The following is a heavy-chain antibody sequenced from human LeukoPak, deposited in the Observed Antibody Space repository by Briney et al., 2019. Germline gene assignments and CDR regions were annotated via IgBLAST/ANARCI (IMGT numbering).Heavy chain of an antibody. CDR2: IYYSGST. J-gene: IGHJ3*02. V-gene: IGHV4-31*03. CDR1: GGSISSGGYY. CDR3: ARDPRDAFDI. Sequence: SETLSLTCTVSGGSISSGGYYWSWIRQHPGKGLEWIGYIYYSGSTYYNPSLKSRVTISVDTSKNQFSLKLSPVTAADTAVYYCARDPRDAFDIWGQGTMVTVSS.